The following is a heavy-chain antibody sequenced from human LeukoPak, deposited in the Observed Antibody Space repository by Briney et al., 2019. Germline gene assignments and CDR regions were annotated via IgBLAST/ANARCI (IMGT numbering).Heavy chain of an antibody. Sequence: GGSLRLSCAASGFTFSSYRMIWVRQTPGKGLEWVSSISSSSSTINYADSMRGRFTISRDNSKNTLYLQMNSLRAEDTAVYYCAKDPSNRNYYYYYYMDVWGKGTTVTVSS. V-gene: IGHV3-48*01. D-gene: IGHD4-11*01. CDR1: GFTFSSYR. J-gene: IGHJ6*03. CDR2: ISSSSSTI. CDR3: AKDPSNRNYYYYYYMDV.